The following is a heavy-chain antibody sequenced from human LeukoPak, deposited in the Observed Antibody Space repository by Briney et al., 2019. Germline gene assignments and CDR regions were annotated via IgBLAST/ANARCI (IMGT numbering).Heavy chain of an antibody. CDR2: IIPILGIA. D-gene: IGHD3-10*01. Sequence: SVKVSCKASGGTFSSYAISWVRQAPGQGLEWMGRIIPILGIANYAQKFQGRVTITADKSTSAAYMELSSLRSEDTAVYYCARRDYYGSGSYYKLYYYGMDVWGQGTTVTVSS. V-gene: IGHV1-69*04. CDR1: GGTFSSYA. CDR3: ARRDYYGSGSYYKLYYYGMDV. J-gene: IGHJ6*02.